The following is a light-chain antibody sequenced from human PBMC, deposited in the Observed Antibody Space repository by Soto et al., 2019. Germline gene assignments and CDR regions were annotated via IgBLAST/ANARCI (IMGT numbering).Light chain of an antibody. CDR1: SGSVSTSYY. V-gene: IGLV8-61*01. CDR2: STN. J-gene: IGLJ3*02. Sequence: QTVVTQEPSFSVSPGGTVTLTCGLSSGSVSTSYYPSWYQQTPGQAPRTLIYSTNTRSSGVPDRFSGSILGNKAALTIKGAQADDESDYYCVLYMGSGIGVFGGGTKLTVL. CDR3: VLYMGSGIGV.